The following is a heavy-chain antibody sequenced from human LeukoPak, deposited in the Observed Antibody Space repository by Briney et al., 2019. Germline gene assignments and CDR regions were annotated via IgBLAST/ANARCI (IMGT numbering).Heavy chain of an antibody. D-gene: IGHD6-13*01. CDR2: ISGSGGST. J-gene: IGHJ4*02. Sequence: GGSLRLSCAASGFTFSSYAMSWVRQAPGKGLEWVSAISGSGGSTYYADSVEGRFTISRDNSKNTLYLQMNSLRAEDTAVYYCANAYSSSWFPTLPDYWGQGTLVTVSS. CDR3: ANAYSSSWFPTLPDY. CDR1: GFTFSSYA. V-gene: IGHV3-23*01.